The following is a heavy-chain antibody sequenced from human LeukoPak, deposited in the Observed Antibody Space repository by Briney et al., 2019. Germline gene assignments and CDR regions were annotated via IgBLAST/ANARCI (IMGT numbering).Heavy chain of an antibody. V-gene: IGHV3-30*18. CDR3: AKKAPGADWSLVY. J-gene: IGHJ4*02. D-gene: IGHD1-1*01. Sequence: GGSLRLSCAASGFTFSSYGMHWVRQAPGKGLEWVAVTSYDGSNKYYADSVKGRFTISRDNPKNTLYLEMNSLRAEDTAVYYCAKKAPGADWSLVYWGQGTLVTVSS. CDR1: GFTFSSYG. CDR2: TSYDGSNK.